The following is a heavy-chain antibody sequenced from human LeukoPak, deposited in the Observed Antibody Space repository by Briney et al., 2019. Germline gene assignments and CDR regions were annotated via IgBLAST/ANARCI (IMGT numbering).Heavy chain of an antibody. CDR3: ARDRLRSHDSSGYFYY. V-gene: IGHV3-66*01. D-gene: IGHD3-22*01. J-gene: IGHJ4*02. CDR1: GFTVSSNY. CDR2: IYSGGST. Sequence: GGSLRLSCAASGFTVSSNYMSWVRQAPGKGLEWVSVIYSGGSTYYADSVKGRFTISRDNSKNTLYLQMNSLRAEDTAVYYCARDRLRSHDSSGYFYYWGQGTLVTVSS.